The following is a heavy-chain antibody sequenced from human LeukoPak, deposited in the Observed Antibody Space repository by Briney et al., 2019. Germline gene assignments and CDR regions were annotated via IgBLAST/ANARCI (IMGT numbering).Heavy chain of an antibody. D-gene: IGHD5-12*01. CDR3: AKGGGYEAQYYYYYLDV. J-gene: IGHJ6*03. CDR2: IRSKANSYAT. Sequence: GGSLRLSCAASGFTFSGSAMHWVRQASGKGLEWVGRIRSKANSYATAYAASVKGRFTISRGDSKNTAYLQMNSLKTEDTAVYYCAKGGGYEAQYYYYYLDVWGKGTTVTISS. V-gene: IGHV3-73*01. CDR1: GFTFSGSA.